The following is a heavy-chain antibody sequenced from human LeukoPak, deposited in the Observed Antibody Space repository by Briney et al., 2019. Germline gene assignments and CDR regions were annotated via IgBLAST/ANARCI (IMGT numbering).Heavy chain of an antibody. CDR3: ARVYYYDSGRHFDY. CDR2: INPNSGGT. D-gene: IGHD3-22*01. V-gene: IGHV1-2*02. Sequence: ASVKVSCKASGYTFTGYYMHWVRQAPGQGLEWMGWINPNSGGTNYAQKFQGRVTMTRDTSISTAYMELSRPRSDDTAVYYCARVYYYDSGRHFDYWGQGTLVTVSS. J-gene: IGHJ4*02. CDR1: GYTFTGYY.